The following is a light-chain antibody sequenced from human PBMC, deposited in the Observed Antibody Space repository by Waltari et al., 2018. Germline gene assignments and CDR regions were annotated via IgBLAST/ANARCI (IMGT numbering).Light chain of an antibody. CDR1: QRVGRS. CDR2: VAS. CDR3: QHYVRLPVT. J-gene: IGKJ1*01. V-gene: IGKV3-20*01. Sequence: EIVLTQSPGPLSLSPGERATLSCRASQRVGRSLAWYQQKPGQAPRPLIYVASIRATGIPDRFSGGGSGTDFSLTISRLGREDFAAYHCQHYVRLPVTFGQGTKVEIK.